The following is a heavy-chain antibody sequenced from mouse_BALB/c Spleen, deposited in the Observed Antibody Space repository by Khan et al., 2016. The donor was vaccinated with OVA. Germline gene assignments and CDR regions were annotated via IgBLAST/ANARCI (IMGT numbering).Heavy chain of an antibody. CDR1: GYTFTNYG. V-gene: IGHV9-3-1*01. CDR3: ARPPYFSYVMAY. J-gene: IGHJ4*01. Sequence: QIQLVQSGPELKKPGETVKISCKASGYTFTNYGMNWVKQAPGKGLEWMGWINTYTGEPTYADDFKGRFAFSLETSATTAYLQINNLQNEDTATYFCARPPYFSYVMAYWGQGTSVTVSS. CDR2: INTYTGEP.